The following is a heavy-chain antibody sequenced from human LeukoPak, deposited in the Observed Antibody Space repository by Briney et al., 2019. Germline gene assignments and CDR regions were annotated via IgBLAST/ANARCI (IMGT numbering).Heavy chain of an antibody. CDR1: GGSIGTYY. CDR2: VFTTGGA. J-gene: IGHJ4*02. V-gene: IGHV4-4*07. Sequence: SETLSLTCTVSGGSIGTYYWSWIRQPAGEGLEWIGRVFTTGGANYNPSLKNRVTMSLDPSRNLFSLTLNSVTAADTAVYYCVSDGPSWGLVWGQGALVTVSS. D-gene: IGHD3-16*01. CDR3: VSDGPSWGLV.